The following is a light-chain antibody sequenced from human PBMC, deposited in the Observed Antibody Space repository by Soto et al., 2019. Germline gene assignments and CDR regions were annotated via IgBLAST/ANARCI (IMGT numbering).Light chain of an antibody. CDR1: QSISSSY. CDR2: GAF. J-gene: IGKJ1*01. Sequence: EIVLTQSPGTLSLSPGERATLSCRASQSISSSYLAWYQQKPGQAPRLLIYGAFSRATGIPDRFSGSGSGTDFNLTISRMEPDDFPVYYCHQYGSSLWTFGQGTKVEIK. V-gene: IGKV3-20*01. CDR3: HQYGSSLWT.